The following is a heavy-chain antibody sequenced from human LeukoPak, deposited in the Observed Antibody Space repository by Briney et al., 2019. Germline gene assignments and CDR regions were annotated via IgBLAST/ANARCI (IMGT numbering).Heavy chain of an antibody. V-gene: IGHV4-59*12. CDR3: ARNGDDNGHYYHYYMDV. CDR2: ISYSGST. D-gene: IGHD3-16*01. Sequence: PSETLSLTCAVSGGSITSYYWTWIRQPPGKGLEWNGYISYSGSTNYNPSLKSRVFISVDTSNNQLSLRLSSVTAADTAVYYCARNGDDNGHYYHYYMDVWGKGTTVTVSS. J-gene: IGHJ6*03. CDR1: GGSITSYY.